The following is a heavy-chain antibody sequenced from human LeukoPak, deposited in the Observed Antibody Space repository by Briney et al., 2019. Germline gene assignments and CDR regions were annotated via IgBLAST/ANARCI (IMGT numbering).Heavy chain of an antibody. CDR3: ARGSVDY. CDR1: GDTLIRTG. Sequence: ASVKVSCKASGDTLIRTGISWLRQAPGQGLEWMGWISAYNGNTNYAQKLQGRVTMTTDTSTSTAYMERRSMRSDDTSVYYCARGSVDYWGQGTLVTVSS. D-gene: IGHD2-15*01. CDR2: ISAYNGNT. J-gene: IGHJ4*02. V-gene: IGHV1-18*01.